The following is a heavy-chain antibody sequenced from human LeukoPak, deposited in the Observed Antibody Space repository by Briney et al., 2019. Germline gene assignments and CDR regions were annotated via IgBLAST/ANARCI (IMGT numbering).Heavy chain of an antibody. Sequence: GESLKISCEGSGYSFTNYWISWVRQMPGKGLEWMGNIDPSDSYTNYSPSFQGHVTISADKSISTAYLQWSSLKASDTAMYYCARRGYSGYGPLGYWGQGTLVPVSS. CDR1: GYSFTNYW. D-gene: IGHD5-12*01. CDR2: IDPSDSYT. CDR3: ARRGYSGYGPLGY. V-gene: IGHV5-10-1*01. J-gene: IGHJ4*02.